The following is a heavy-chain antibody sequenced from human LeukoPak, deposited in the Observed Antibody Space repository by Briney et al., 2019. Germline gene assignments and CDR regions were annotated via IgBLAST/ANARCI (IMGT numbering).Heavy chain of an antibody. CDR1: GFTFSNYR. V-gene: IGHV3-11*05. CDR2: ISGGSSYT. CDR3: AREVAVTGTPALDN. Sequence: PGGTLRLSCAASGFTFSNYRMCWDRQAPGKGLEGVSGISGGSSYTFYADSVRGRFTLSRDNAKNSLYLQMNSLRVKGTAIYYCAREVAVTGTPALDNWGQGTLVTVSS. J-gene: IGHJ4*02. D-gene: IGHD6-19*01.